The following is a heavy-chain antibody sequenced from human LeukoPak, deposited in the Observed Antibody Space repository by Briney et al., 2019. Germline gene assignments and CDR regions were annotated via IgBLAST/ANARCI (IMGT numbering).Heavy chain of an antibody. CDR2: IYTSVST. CDR3: ARDYTTWGYYYYYKDV. Sequence: SETLSLTCTVSGGSISSYYWSWIRQPPGKGLEWIGRIYTSVSTNYNPSLKSRVTMSVDTSKNQFSLKLSSVTAAATAVYYCARDYTTWGYYYYYKDVWGKGTTVTVSS. J-gene: IGHJ6*03. CDR1: GGSISSYY. D-gene: IGHD1-1*01. V-gene: IGHV4-4*07.